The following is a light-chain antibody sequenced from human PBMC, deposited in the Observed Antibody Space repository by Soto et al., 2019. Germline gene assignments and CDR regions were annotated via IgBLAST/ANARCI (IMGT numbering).Light chain of an antibody. Sequence: EVVMTQSPATLSVSLGDRATLSCRASQSVSSNLAWYQQKPGQAPRLLIYGASTRATGIPARFSGSGSGTEFTITISSLQSEDFAVYSCQQDNDWPFTFGPGTKVYIK. J-gene: IGKJ3*01. CDR3: QQDNDWPFT. CDR1: QSVSSN. CDR2: GAS. V-gene: IGKV3-15*01.